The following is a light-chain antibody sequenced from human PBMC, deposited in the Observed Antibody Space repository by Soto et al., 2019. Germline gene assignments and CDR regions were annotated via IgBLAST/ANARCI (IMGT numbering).Light chain of an antibody. CDR2: DVT. J-gene: IGLJ1*01. Sequence: QSALTQPASVSGSPGQSITISCTGSSSDIGAYDYVSWYQQRPVKAPKLMIFDVTNRPSGVSDRFSGSKSGNTASLTISGLQTEDEADYYCSSYTSSSTHYVFGNGTKVTVL. CDR3: SSYTSSSTHYV. V-gene: IGLV2-14*01. CDR1: SSDIGAYDY.